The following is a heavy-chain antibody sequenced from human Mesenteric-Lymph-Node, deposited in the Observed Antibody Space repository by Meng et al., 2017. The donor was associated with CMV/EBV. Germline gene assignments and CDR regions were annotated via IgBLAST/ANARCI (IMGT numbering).Heavy chain of an antibody. CDR1: GYY. Sequence: GYYWSWIRQHPGEGPEWIGYIYHSGTTYYDPSLRSRVTISVDTSKNQFSLKLTSVTAADTAVYYCAREWAYSYDTSGYLKTPWFDPWGQGTLVTVSS. V-gene: IGHV4-31*02. J-gene: IGHJ5*02. CDR3: AREWAYSYDTSGYLKTPWFDP. D-gene: IGHD3-22*01. CDR2: IYHSGTT.